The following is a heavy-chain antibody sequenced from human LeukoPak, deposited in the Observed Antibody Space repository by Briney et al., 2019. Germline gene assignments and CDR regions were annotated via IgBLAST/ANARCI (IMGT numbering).Heavy chain of an antibody. CDR2: IYHSGST. Sequence: SETLSLTCTVSGYSISSGYYWGWIRQPPGKGLEWIGSIYHSGSTYYNPSLKSRVTISVDTSKNQFSLKLSSVTAADTAVYYCARYLRGSGSGGFDFWGHGTLVTVSS. D-gene: IGHD3-10*01. CDR1: GYSISSGYY. V-gene: IGHV4-38-2*02. J-gene: IGHJ4*01. CDR3: ARYLRGSGSGGFDF.